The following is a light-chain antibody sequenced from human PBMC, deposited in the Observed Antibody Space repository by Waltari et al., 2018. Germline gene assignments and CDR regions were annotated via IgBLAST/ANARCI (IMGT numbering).Light chain of an antibody. Sequence: DIQMTQSPSSLSASVGDRVTVTCRASQGMSDYLNWYQQKPGKAPKLLIYTASTLQPGVPSRFSGSGSGTDFTLTISSLQPEDFATYYCQQSHSTPLTFGGGTKVEIK. V-gene: IGKV1-39*01. CDR3: QQSHSTPLT. CDR1: QGMSDY. J-gene: IGKJ4*01. CDR2: TAS.